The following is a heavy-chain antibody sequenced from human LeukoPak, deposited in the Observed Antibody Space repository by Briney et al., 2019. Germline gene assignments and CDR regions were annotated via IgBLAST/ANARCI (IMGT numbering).Heavy chain of an antibody. CDR3: ARGTSYYGSGTYYSSLYFDY. V-gene: IGHV4-61*02. D-gene: IGHD3-10*01. CDR1: GGSISSAGYY. CDR2: IYTSGST. J-gene: IGHJ4*02. Sequence: SETLSLTCTVSGGSISSAGYYWRWSRQPAGKGLEWIERIYTSGSTSYNPALKSRVTIAVDTSKIHFSLKLASVTAADTAVYYCARGTSYYGSGTYYSSLYFDYWGQGTLVTVSS.